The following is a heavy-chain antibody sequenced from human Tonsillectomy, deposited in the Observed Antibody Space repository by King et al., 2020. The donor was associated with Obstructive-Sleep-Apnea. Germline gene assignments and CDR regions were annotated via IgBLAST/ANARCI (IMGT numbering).Heavy chain of an antibody. V-gene: IGHV3-15*01. CDR3: TTSKSGYTFS. D-gene: IGHD2-2*02. CDR2: IKSNAEGGTT. CDR1: GFTFNNAW. Sequence: VQLVESGGGLVEPGGSLRLSCAASGFTFNNAWMSWVRQAPGKGLEWVGRIKSNAEGGTTDYPAPVKGRFTIPRDDSKNTLYLQMSCLRTEDTAVYYCTTSKSGYTFSWGQGTLVTVSS. J-gene: IGHJ5*02.